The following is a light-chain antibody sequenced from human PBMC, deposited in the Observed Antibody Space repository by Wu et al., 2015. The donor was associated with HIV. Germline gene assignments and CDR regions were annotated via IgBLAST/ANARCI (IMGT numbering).Light chain of an antibody. V-gene: IGKV3-20*01. CDR2: GAS. Sequence: IVLTQSPGTLSLSPGERATLSCRASQNIDTGNLAWYQQKPGQAPRLLIFGASSRATGIPDRFGGSGSGTDFTLTISRLEPEDFAVYYCQQYGSSQWTFGQGTKAEIK. J-gene: IGKJ1*01. CDR3: QQYGSSQWT. CDR1: QNIDTGN.